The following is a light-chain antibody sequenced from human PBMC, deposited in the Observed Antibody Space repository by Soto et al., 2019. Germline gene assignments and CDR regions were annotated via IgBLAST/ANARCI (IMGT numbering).Light chain of an antibody. J-gene: IGLJ2*01. Sequence: QSALTQPASMSGSPGQSITISCTGTSNDVGGYDYVSWYQQNPGKAPKLMIYDVSNRPSGVSNRFSGSKSGNTASLTISGLQAEDEADYYCSSYTTSSTVVFGGGTKLTVL. CDR2: DVS. CDR1: SNDVGGYDY. CDR3: SSYTTSSTVV. V-gene: IGLV2-14*01.